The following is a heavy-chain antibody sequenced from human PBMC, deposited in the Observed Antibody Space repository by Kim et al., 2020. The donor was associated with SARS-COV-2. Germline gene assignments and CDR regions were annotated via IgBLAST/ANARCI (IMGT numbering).Heavy chain of an antibody. J-gene: IGHJ4*02. CDR3: ARHLGPGDPFDY. D-gene: IGHD7-27*01. Sequence: YSNPSLKSRVTISVDPSKNHFSLKLSSVTAADTAVYYCARHLGPGDPFDYWGQGTLVTVSS. V-gene: IGHV4-39*01.